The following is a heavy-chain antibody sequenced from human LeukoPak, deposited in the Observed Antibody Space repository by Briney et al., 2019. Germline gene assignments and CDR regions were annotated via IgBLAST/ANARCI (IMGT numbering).Heavy chain of an antibody. CDR1: GGSISSGGYY. J-gene: IGHJ6*03. Sequence: SQTLSLTCTVSGGSISSGGYYWSWIRQHPGKGLEWIGYIYYSGSTYYNPSLKSRVTISVDTSKNQFSLKLSSVTAADRAVYYCARDLTRTTDRYYYYMDVWGKGTTVTVSS. D-gene: IGHD1-7*01. CDR2: IYYSGST. CDR3: ARDLTRTTDRYYYYMDV. V-gene: IGHV4-31*03.